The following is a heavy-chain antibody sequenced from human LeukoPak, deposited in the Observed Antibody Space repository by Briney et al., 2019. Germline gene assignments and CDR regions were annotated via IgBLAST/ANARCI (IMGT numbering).Heavy chain of an antibody. CDR1: GFSFSIYG. CDR3: VKDPGFGELLLGFDY. D-gene: IGHD3-10*01. J-gene: IGHJ4*02. CDR2: ISYDGSNK. V-gene: IGHV3-30*18. Sequence: PGRSLRLSCAASGFSFSIYGMHWVSQAPGKGLEWVAVISYDGSNKYYADCVKGRSSISRDNHKNTLYLQMNSLRAEDTAMYYCVKDPGFGELLLGFDYWGQGTLVSVSS.